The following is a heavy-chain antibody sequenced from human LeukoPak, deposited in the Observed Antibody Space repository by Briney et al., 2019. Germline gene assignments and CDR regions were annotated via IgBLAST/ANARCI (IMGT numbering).Heavy chain of an antibody. CDR3: ANKGYCSGGSCNLFDY. Sequence: PGGSLRLSCAASGFTFSSYAMSWVRQAPGKGLEWVSAISGSGGSTYYADSVKGRFTISRDNSKNTLYLQMNSLRAEDTAVHYCANKGYCSGGSCNLFDYWGQGTLVTVSS. CDR2: ISGSGGST. D-gene: IGHD2-15*01. V-gene: IGHV3-23*01. J-gene: IGHJ4*02. CDR1: GFTFSSYA.